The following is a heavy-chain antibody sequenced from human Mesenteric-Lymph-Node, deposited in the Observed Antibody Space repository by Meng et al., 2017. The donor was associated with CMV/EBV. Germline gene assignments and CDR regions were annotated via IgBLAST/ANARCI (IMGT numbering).Heavy chain of an antibody. CDR3: ARDAYDFWSGYPYYYYGMDV. D-gene: IGHD3-3*01. J-gene: IGHJ6*02. CDR2: ISSSSSYI. Sequence: GSLKISCAASGFTFSSYSMNWVRQAPGKGLEWVSSISSSSSYIYYADSVKGRFTISRDNAKNSPYLQMNSLRAEDTAVFYCARDAYDFWSGYPYYYYGMDVWGQGTTVTVSS. CDR1: GFTFSSYS. V-gene: IGHV3-21*01.